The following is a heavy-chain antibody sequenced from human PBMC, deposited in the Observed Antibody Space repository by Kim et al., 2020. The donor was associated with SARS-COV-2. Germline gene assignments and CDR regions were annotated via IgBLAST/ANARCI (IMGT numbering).Heavy chain of an antibody. CDR3: ASGEYYCSGGSCHF. Sequence: ARKFQGRVTITADESTSTAYMELSSLRSEDTAVYYCASGEYYCSGGSCHFWGQGTLVTVSS. J-gene: IGHJ4*02. D-gene: IGHD2-15*01. V-gene: IGHV1-69*01.